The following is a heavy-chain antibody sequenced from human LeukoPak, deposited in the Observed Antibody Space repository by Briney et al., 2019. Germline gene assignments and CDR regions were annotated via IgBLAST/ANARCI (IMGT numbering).Heavy chain of an antibody. V-gene: IGHV3-53*01. CDR2: IYSGSST. D-gene: IGHD6-13*01. CDR3: ARNPYSSSWYDY. Sequence: GGSLRLSCAASGFTVSSNYMSWVRQAPGKGLEWVSVIYSGSSTYYADSVKGRFTISRDNSKNTLYLQMNSLRAEDTAVYYCARNPYSSSWYDYWGQGTLVTVSS. CDR1: GFTVSSNY. J-gene: IGHJ4*02.